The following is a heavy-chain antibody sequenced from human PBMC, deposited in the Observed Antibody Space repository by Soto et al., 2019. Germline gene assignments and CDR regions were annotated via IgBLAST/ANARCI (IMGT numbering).Heavy chain of an antibody. CDR3: ARVLVKGEYYNYGMDV. Sequence: ASVKVSCKASGYTFTGYYMHWVRQAPGQGLEWMGWINPNSGGTNYAQKFRGRVTMTRDTSISTAYMELSRLRSDDTAVYYCARVLVKGEYYNYGMDVWGQGTTVTVSS. D-gene: IGHD2-8*02. J-gene: IGHJ6*02. V-gene: IGHV1-2*02. CDR1: GYTFTGYY. CDR2: INPNSGGT.